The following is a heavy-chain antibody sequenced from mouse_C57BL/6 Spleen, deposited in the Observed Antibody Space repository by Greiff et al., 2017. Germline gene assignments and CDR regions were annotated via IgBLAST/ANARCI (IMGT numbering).Heavy chain of an antibody. Sequence: QVQLQQSGAELARPGASVKMSCKASGYTFTSYTMHWVKQRPGQGLEWIGYINTSSGYTKYNQKFKDKATLTADKSSSTAYMQLSSLTSEDSAVYYCARLAHYGSSNDYAMDYWGQGTSVTVSS. D-gene: IGHD1-1*01. CDR3: ARLAHYGSSNDYAMDY. CDR2: INTSSGYT. V-gene: IGHV1-4*01. CDR1: GYTFTSYT. J-gene: IGHJ4*01.